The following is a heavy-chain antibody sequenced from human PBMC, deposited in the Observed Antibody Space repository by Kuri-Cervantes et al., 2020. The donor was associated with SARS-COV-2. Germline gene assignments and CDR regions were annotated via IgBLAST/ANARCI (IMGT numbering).Heavy chain of an antibody. D-gene: IGHD4-17*01. Sequence: GSLRLSCDVSGYSISSGRCWGWIRQPPGKGLEWIGSIYYSGSTYYNPSLKSRVTISVDTSKNQFSLKLSSVSAADTAVYYCARDLHGDYYLDYWGQGTLVTVSS. CDR2: IYYSGST. CDR3: ARDLHGDYYLDY. J-gene: IGHJ4*02. CDR1: GYSISSGRC. V-gene: IGHV4-38-2*02.